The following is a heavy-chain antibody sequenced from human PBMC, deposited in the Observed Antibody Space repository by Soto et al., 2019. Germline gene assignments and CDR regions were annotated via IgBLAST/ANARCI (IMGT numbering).Heavy chain of an antibody. D-gene: IGHD3-3*01. CDR3: ARDYDFWSGYHPHDAFDI. Sequence: QVQLQQWGAGLLKPSETLSLTCAVYGGSFSGYYWSWIRQPPGKGLEWIGEINHSGSTNYNPSLKSRVPISVDTSKNQFSLKLSSVTAADTAVYYCARDYDFWSGYHPHDAFDIWGQGTMVTVSS. CDR2: INHSGST. CDR1: GGSFSGYY. V-gene: IGHV4-34*01. J-gene: IGHJ3*02.